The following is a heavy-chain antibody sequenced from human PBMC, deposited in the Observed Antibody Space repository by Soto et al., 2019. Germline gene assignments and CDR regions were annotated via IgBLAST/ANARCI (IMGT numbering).Heavy chain of an antibody. CDR3: ARRDSHGFFRYFDN. CDR2: TNGNLGTG. J-gene: IGHJ4*02. CDR1: GGTFSSYP. Sequence: QVQLVQSGAEVKRPGSSVKVSCKASGGTFSSYPISWVRQAPGQGLEWMGGTNGNLGTGNYAQKFRGRLTITTEISTTTAYQELSSLKSEDTAVYYCARRDSHGFFRYFDNWGQGTLVTVSS. D-gene: IGHD3-10*01. V-gene: IGHV1-69*06.